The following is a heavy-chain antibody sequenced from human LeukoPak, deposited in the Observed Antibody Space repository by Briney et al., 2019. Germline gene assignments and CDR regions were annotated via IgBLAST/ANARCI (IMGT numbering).Heavy chain of an antibody. CDR3: ARDRMGQQLVYYYYYYMDV. J-gene: IGHJ6*03. CDR2: INSDGSST. D-gene: IGHD6-13*01. CDR1: GFTFSSYW. V-gene: IGHV3-74*01. Sequence: GGSLRLSCAASGFTFSSYWMHWVRQAPGKGLVWVSRINSDGSSTSYADSVKGRFTISRDNAKNTLYLQMNSLRAEDTAVYYCARDRMGQQLVYYYYYYMDVWGKGATVTVSS.